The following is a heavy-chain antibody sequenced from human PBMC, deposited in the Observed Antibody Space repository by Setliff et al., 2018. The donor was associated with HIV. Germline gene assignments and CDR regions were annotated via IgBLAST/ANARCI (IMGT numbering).Heavy chain of an antibody. CDR2: IYSTGST. CDR1: GGSISNFY. V-gene: IGHV4-4*07. CDR3: ARVRLTMIMMVDYFDQ. Sequence: SETLSLTCSVSGGSISNFYWSWIRQPPGKGLEWVGHIYSTGSTNYNPSLKSRVTLSADTSKNQLSLSLTSVTAADTAGYYCARVRLTMIMMVDYFDQWGQGTLVTVSS. J-gene: IGHJ4*02. D-gene: IGHD3-22*01.